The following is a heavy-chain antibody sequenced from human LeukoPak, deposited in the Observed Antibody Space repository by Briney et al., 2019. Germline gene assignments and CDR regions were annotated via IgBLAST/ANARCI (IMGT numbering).Heavy chain of an antibody. Sequence: GGSLRLSCAASGFTFSSYAMTWVRQGPGKGLEWVAGISGSGESTLYADSVKGRFTISRDNSKNTLYLQMNSLRAEDTAVYYCAKTSYHDFWSAPGSHHYLDVWGTGTTVTVSS. V-gene: IGHV3-23*01. CDR2: ISGSGEST. J-gene: IGHJ6*03. CDR3: AKTSYHDFWSAPGSHHYLDV. D-gene: IGHD3-3*01. CDR1: GFTFSSYA.